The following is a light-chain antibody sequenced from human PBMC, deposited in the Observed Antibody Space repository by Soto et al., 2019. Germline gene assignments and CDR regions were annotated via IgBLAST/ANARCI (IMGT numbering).Light chain of an antibody. CDR2: AAS. CDR3: QQYGGCPSFT. J-gene: IGKJ3*01. Sequence: EIVLTQSPGTLSLSPGERATLSCRASETVDSNSLAWYQQKPGQAPRLLIYAASRRATGIPDRFSGVGSGTEFSLIISRLEPEDFAVYCCQQYGGCPSFTFGPGTKVDIK. V-gene: IGKV3-20*01. CDR1: ETVDSNS.